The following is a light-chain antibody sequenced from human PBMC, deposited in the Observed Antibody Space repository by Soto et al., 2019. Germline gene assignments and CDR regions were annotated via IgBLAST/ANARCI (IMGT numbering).Light chain of an antibody. CDR1: QSISSY. CDR3: HQSYSTPVFT. Sequence: DIQMTQSPSSLSASVGDRVTITCRASQSISSYLNWYQQKPGKAPKLLSYAASSFQSGVPSRFSGSGSGTDFTLTISSLQPEDFATYYGHQSYSTPVFTFGPGTKVDIK. V-gene: IGKV1-39*01. CDR2: AAS. J-gene: IGKJ3*01.